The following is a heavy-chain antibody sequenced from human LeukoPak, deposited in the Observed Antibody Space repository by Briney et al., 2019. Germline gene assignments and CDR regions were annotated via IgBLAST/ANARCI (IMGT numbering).Heavy chain of an antibody. CDR3: ARDGGYSYGYGGYYYYMDV. J-gene: IGHJ6*03. CDR1: GFTFSSYA. V-gene: IGHV3-23*01. CDR2: ISGSGGST. D-gene: IGHD5-18*01. Sequence: GGTLRLSCAASGFTFSSYAMSWVRQAPGKGLEWVSAISGSGGSTYYADSVKGRFTISRDNSKNTLYLQMNSLRAEDTAVYYCARDGGYSYGYGGYYYYMDVWGKGTTVTISS.